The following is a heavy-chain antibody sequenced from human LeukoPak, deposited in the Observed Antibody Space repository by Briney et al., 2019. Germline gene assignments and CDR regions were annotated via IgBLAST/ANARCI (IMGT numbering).Heavy chain of an antibody. V-gene: IGHV3-48*01. CDR3: ARDQKTTVVRSDY. CDR2: ISSSSSTI. J-gene: IGHJ4*02. Sequence: PGGSLRLSCAASGFTFSSYSINWVRQAPGKGLEWVSYISSSSSTIYYADSVKGRFTISRDNAKNSLYLQMNSLRAEDTAVYYCARDQKTTVVRSDYWGQGTLVTVSS. D-gene: IGHD4-23*01. CDR1: GFTFSSYS.